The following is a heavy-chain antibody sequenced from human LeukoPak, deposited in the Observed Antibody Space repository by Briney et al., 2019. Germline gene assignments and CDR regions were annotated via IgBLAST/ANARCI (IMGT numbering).Heavy chain of an antibody. CDR1: GFTFSSHA. J-gene: IGHJ4*02. D-gene: IGHD2-2*01. V-gene: IGHV3-23*01. Sequence: GGSLRLSCVASGFTFSSHAMSWVRQAPGKGLEWVSGISGSGGSTYYADTVKGRSTISRDNSKNTLYLQMNSLRAEDTALYYCAKGHCSIWGQGTLVTVSS. CDR2: ISGSGGST. CDR3: AKGHCSI.